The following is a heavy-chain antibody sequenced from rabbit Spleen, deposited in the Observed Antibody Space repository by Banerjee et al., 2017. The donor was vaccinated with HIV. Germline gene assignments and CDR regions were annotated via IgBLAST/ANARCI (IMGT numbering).Heavy chain of an antibody. CDR2: IHGGSGAST. J-gene: IGHJ6*01. V-gene: IGHV1S40*01. CDR1: GFTFSSSYY. CDR3: ARDTGSSFSSYGMDL. Sequence: QSLEESGGGLVQPEGSLTLTCTASGFTFSSSYYMCWVRQAPGKGLEWIACIHGGSGASTAYADWAKGRFTISKTLSTTVTLQMTSLTAADTATYFCARDTGSSFSSYGMDLWGPGTLVTVS. D-gene: IGHD8-1*01.